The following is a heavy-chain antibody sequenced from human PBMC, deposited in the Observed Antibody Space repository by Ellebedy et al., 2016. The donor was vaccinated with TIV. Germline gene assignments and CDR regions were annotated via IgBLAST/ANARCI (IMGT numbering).Heavy chain of an antibody. J-gene: IGHJ3*02. Sequence: SGPTLVKPTQTLTLTCTFSGFSLSTSGVGVGWIRQPPGKALEWLALLYWNDDKRYSPSLKSRLAITKDTSKNQVVLTMTNMDPVDTATYYCARILVLYDSSGYDAFDIWGQGTMVTVSS. D-gene: IGHD3-22*01. CDR2: LYWNDDK. V-gene: IGHV2-5*01. CDR3: ARILVLYDSSGYDAFDI. CDR1: GFSLSTSGVG.